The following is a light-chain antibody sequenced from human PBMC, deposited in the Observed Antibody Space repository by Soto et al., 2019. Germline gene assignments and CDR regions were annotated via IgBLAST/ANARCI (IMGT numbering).Light chain of an antibody. CDR3: QQANTFPYT. V-gene: IGKV1-12*01. CDR1: QGISSW. Sequence: DIQRTQSPSSVSASVGDRVTITCRASQGISSWLAWYLQKPGKAPKLLIYAASTLHSGVPSRFSGSGSGTDFTLTISSLQPEDFATYYCQQANTFPYTFGQGTKLEIK. J-gene: IGKJ2*01. CDR2: AAS.